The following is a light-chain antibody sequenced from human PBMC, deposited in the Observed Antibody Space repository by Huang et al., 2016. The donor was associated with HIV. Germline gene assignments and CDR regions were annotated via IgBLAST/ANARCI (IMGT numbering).Light chain of an antibody. J-gene: IGKJ5*01. V-gene: IGKV2-28*01. CDR1: QSLLHGNGYHY. CDR3: MQSLQTPGT. CDR2: SGS. Sequence: DIVMIQSPLSLSVTPGEAASISCRSSQSLLHGNGYHYLEWYLEKPGQSPHLLIYSGSERAPVVPASFSGSGSGTDFSLTISSVEAEDIGIYYCMQSLQTPGTFGQGTRLDIK.